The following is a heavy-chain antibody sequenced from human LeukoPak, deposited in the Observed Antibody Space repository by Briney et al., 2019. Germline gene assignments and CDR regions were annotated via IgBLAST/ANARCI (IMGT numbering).Heavy chain of an antibody. D-gene: IGHD5-24*01. CDR2: ISSNSGSI. CDR1: GFTFTSYT. Sequence: PGGSLRLSCAASGFTFTSYTMNWVRQAPGKGLEWVSSISSNSGSIYYADSVKGRFTISRDNAKNSLYLHMNSLRAEDTAVYYCARGMMATITFDIWGQGTMVTVSS. CDR3: ARGMMATITFDI. J-gene: IGHJ3*02. V-gene: IGHV3-21*01.